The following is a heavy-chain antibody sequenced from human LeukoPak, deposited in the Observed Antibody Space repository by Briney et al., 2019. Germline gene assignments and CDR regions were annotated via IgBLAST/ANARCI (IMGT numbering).Heavy chain of an antibody. J-gene: IGHJ6*02. V-gene: IGHV1-2*06. CDR1: GYTFTGYY. CDR2: INPNSGGT. CDR3: AREDMTMVREVMGYYGMDV. Sequence: ASVTVSFKASGYTFTGYYMHWVRQAPGQGLEWMGRINPNSGGTNYAQKFQGRVTMTRDTSISTAYMELSRLRSDDTAVYYCAREDMTMVREVMGYYGMDVWGQGTTVTVSS. D-gene: IGHD3-10*01.